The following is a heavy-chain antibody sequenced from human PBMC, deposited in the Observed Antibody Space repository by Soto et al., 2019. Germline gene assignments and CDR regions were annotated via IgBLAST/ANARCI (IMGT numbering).Heavy chain of an antibody. CDR2: MNVNRGNT. D-gene: IGHD3-3*01. Sequence: ASVKVSCKDSGYTFTSYDINSLRQATGQGLERMGWMNVNRGNTGYAQKFQGRVTMTRNTSISTAYMELSSLRSEDTAVYYCARFMNYDFWSGYYIPGVFYYYYGMDVWGQGTTVTV. CDR3: ARFMNYDFWSGYYIPGVFYYYYGMDV. V-gene: IGHV1-8*01. CDR1: GYTFTSYD. J-gene: IGHJ6*02.